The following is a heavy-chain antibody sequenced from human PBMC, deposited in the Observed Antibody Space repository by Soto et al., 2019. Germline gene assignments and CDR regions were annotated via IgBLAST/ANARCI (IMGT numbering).Heavy chain of an antibody. V-gene: IGHV4-4*07. J-gene: IGHJ5*02. CDR3: ATRDATPLDPIS. CDR2: IHSSGGS. Sequence: SETLSLTCTVSGGSISSYYWIWVRQPPEKGLEWVGEIHSSGGSNYNSSLNGRVSMSFDKSKNHFILNLNFVTAADTAVYFCATRDATPLDPISWGQGIPVTVSS. CDR1: GGSISSYY. D-gene: IGHD1-1*01.